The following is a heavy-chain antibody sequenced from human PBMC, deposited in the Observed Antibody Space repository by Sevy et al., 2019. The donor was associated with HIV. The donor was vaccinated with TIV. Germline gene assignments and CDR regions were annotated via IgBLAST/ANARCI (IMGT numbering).Heavy chain of an antibody. J-gene: IGHJ4*02. D-gene: IGHD6-13*01. Sequence: GGSLRLSCVASGFTFSRFGMTWVRQVPGKGLEWVSTVSGVVIPHTTQTTYYADSVKGRFTISRDNSKDSLFLQMNSLRAEDTAVYFCAKGRQLVSGRFRTYFDSWGQGILVTVSS. CDR3: AKGRQLVSGRFRTYFDS. V-gene: IGHV3-23*01. CDR1: GFTFSRFG. CDR2: VSGVVIPHTTQTT.